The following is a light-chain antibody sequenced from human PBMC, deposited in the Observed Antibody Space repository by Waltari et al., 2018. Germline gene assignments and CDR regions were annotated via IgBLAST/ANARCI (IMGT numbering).Light chain of an antibody. CDR1: QSVSRW. CDR2: KAS. Sequence: DIQMTQSPSTLSASVGDRVTITCRASQSVSRWLAWYQQKPGKAPKLLIYKASNLQDGVPDRFTAIGAGTDFTLKISRVEAEDVGVYYCMQATQLPITFGQGTRLEIQ. J-gene: IGKJ5*01. CDR3: MQATQLPIT. V-gene: IGKV1-5*03.